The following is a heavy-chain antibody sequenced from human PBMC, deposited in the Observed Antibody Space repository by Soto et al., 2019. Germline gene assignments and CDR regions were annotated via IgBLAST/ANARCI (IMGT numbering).Heavy chain of an antibody. V-gene: IGHV1-18*01. CDR2: ISAHNGNT. Sequence: QVHLVQSGAEVKKPGASVKVSCKGSGYAFTTYGITWVRQAPGQGLEWMGWISAHNGNTNYAQKLQGRVTVTRDTSTSTAYRELRSLRSAATAVYYCARGRDGDYWGQGARVTVSS. J-gene: IGHJ4*02. D-gene: IGHD6-6*01. CDR3: ARGRDGDY. CDR1: GYAFTTYG.